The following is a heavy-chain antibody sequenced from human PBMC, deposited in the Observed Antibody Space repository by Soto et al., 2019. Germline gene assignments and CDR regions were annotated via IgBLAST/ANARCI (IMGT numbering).Heavy chain of an antibody. CDR2: INPSGGST. CDR3: ARDPYDSSGYYSIFDY. J-gene: IGHJ4*02. CDR1: GYTFTSYY. V-gene: IGHV1-46*01. Sequence: EASVKVSCKASGYTFTSYYMHWVRQAPGQGLEWMGIINPSGGSTSYAQKFQGRVTMTRDTSTSTVYMELSSLRSEDTAVYYCARDPYDSSGYYSIFDYWGQGTLVTVSS. D-gene: IGHD3-22*01.